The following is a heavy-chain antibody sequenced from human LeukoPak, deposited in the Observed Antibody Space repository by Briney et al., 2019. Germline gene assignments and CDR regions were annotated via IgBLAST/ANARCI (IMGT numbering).Heavy chain of an antibody. CDR2: IHYSGST. Sequence: SGTLSLTCTVSGGSISSSAYHWGWLRQPPGKGLEWIGSIHYSGSTYYNPSLKSRVTISVRTSKNQFSLKLSSVTAADTAVYYCARAMSIAARLQTIFDYWGQGTLVTVSS. J-gene: IGHJ4*02. V-gene: IGHV4-39*01. CDR3: ARAMSIAARLQTIFDY. D-gene: IGHD6-6*01. CDR1: GGSISSSAYH.